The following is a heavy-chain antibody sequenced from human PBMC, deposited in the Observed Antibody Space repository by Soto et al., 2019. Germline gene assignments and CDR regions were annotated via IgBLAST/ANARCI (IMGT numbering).Heavy chain of an antibody. CDR2: IKEDGSEK. Sequence: EVQLVESGGGLVQPGGSLRLSCAASGFTLSNFWMSWVRQAPGKGLEWVASIKEDGSEKTYVDSVKGRFTISRDNAQNSLYLQMNRLRVDDAAVYYCASYRKVGCWGQGTPVIVSS. CDR3: ASYRKVGC. CDR1: GFTLSNFW. J-gene: IGHJ4*02. D-gene: IGHD1-26*01. V-gene: IGHV3-7*03.